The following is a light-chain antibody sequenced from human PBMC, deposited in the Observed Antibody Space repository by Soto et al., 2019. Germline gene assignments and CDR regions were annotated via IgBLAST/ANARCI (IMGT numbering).Light chain of an antibody. Sequence: DIQMTQSPSSLSASVGDRVTITCRASQGIRNYLNWYQQKPGKAPKLLIYAASSLQSGVPSRFSGSGSGTDFTLTISSLQPEDSASYFCQQRSSAPLTFGGGTKVEIK. CDR1: QGIRNY. CDR2: AAS. V-gene: IGKV1-39*01. CDR3: QQRSSAPLT. J-gene: IGKJ4*01.